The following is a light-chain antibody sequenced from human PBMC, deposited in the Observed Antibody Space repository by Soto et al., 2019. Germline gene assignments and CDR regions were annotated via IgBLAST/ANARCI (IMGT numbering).Light chain of an antibody. J-gene: IGLJ2*01. Sequence: QSVLTQPASVSGSPGQSITIFCTGTSSDVGGYNYVSWYQQHPGKAPKLMIYDVSNRPSGVSNRFSGSKSGNTASLTISGLQAEDEADYYCSSYRSNRDVLFGGGTKLTVL. CDR2: DVS. CDR3: SSYRSNRDVL. CDR1: SSDVGGYNY. V-gene: IGLV2-14*01.